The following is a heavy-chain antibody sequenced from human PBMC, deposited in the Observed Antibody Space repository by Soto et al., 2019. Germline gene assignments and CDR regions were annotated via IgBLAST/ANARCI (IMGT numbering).Heavy chain of an antibody. Sequence: QVQLVESGGGVVQPGRSLRLSCAASGFTFSSYGMHWVRQAPGKGLEWVAVIWYDGSNKYYADSVKGRFTISRDNSKNTLYLQMNSLRAEDTAVYYCAREEWELQTASCSYGMDVLGQGTTVTVSS. D-gene: IGHD1-26*01. CDR2: IWYDGSNK. V-gene: IGHV3-33*01. J-gene: IGHJ6*02. CDR3: AREEWELQTASCSYGMDV. CDR1: GFTFSSYG.